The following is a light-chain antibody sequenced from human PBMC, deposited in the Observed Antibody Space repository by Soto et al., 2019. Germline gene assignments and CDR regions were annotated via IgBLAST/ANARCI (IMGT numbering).Light chain of an antibody. J-gene: IGLJ3*02. CDR1: SSDVGGYNY. CDR3: SSYTSSTTLVV. Sequence: QSVLTQPASVSGSPGQSITISCTGTSSDVGGYNYVSWYQQHPGKAPKLMIYDVSNRPSGVSTRFSGSKSDNTASLTISGLQAEDEAEYYCSSYTSSTTLVVFGGGTKLTGL. V-gene: IGLV2-14*03. CDR2: DVS.